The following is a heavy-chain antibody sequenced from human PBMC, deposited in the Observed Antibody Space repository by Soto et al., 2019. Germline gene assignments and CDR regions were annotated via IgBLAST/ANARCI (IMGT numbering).Heavy chain of an antibody. V-gene: IGHV1-18*04. CDR3: AGSASPYYYYGMDV. CDR1: GYTFTSYG. J-gene: IGHJ6*02. Sequence: ASVKVSCKTSGYTFTSYGISWVRQAPGKGLEWMGWISDYNGNTNYAQKLQGRVTMTTDTSTSTAYMVLRSLRSDDTAVYYCAGSASPYYYYGMDVCGQGTTVTVYS. CDR2: ISDYNGNT.